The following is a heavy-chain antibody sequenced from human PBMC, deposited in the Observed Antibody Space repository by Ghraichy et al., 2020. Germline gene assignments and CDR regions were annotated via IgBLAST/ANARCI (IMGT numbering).Heavy chain of an antibody. CDR3: AEGTTQLGYFDY. J-gene: IGHJ4*02. V-gene: IGHV4-4*09. CDR2: IYTSGST. CDR1: GGSISSYY. D-gene: IGHD1-1*01. Sequence: SETLSLTCTVSGGSISSYYWSWIRQPPGKGLEWIGYIYTSGSTNYNPSLKSRVTISVDTSKNQFSLKLSSVTAADTAVYYCAEGTTQLGYFDYWGQGTLVTVSS.